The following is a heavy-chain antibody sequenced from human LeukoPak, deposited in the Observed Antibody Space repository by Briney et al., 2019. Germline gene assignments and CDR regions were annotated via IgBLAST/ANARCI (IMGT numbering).Heavy chain of an antibody. D-gene: IGHD3-22*01. CDR3: ARYKGGYDSSGPEFDY. CDR1: GYTFTSYG. V-gene: IGHV1-18*01. Sequence: GASVKVSCKASGYTFTSYGISWVRQAPGQGLEWMGWISAYNGNTNYAQKLQGRVTMTTDTSTSTAYMELRSLRSDDTAVYYCARYKGGYDSSGPEFDYWGQGTLVTVSS. CDR2: ISAYNGNT. J-gene: IGHJ4*02.